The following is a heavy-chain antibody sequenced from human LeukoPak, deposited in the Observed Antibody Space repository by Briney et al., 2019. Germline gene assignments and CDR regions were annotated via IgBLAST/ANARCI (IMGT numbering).Heavy chain of an antibody. CDR1: GYSVTSAYY. V-gene: IGHV4-38-2*02. D-gene: IGHD3-22*01. Sequence: SETLSLTCTVSGYSVTSAYYWGWIRQPPGKGLEWIGEINHSGSTYYNPSLKSRVTISVDTSKNQFSLKLSSVTAADTAVYYCARVRKYYYDSSGYLDYWGQGTLVTVSS. CDR2: INHSGST. CDR3: ARVRKYYYDSSGYLDY. J-gene: IGHJ4*02.